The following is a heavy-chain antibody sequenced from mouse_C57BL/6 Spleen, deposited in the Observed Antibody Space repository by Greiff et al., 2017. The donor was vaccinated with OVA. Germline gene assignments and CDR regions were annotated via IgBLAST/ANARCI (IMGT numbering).Heavy chain of an antibody. CDR3: ARGYYGSSPYAMDY. CDR2: INPSSGYT. CDR1: GYTFTSYT. D-gene: IGHD1-1*01. Sequence: VQLQQSGADLARPGASVKMSCKASGYTFTSYTMHWVKQRPGQGLEWIGYINPSSGYTKYNQKFKDKATLTADKSSSTAYMQLSSLTSEDSAVYYCARGYYGSSPYAMDYWGQGTSVTVSS. J-gene: IGHJ4*01. V-gene: IGHV1-4*01.